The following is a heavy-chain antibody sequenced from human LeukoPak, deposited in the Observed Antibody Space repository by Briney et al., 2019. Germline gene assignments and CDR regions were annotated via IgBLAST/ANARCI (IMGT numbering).Heavy chain of an antibody. Sequence: SVKVSCKASGGTFSSYTISWVRQAPEQGLEWMGRIIPILGIANYAQKFQGRVTITADKSTSTAYMELSSLRSEDTAVYYCARGDYGDYVWAFDIWGQGTMVTVSS. CDR2: IIPILGIA. CDR3: ARGDYGDYVWAFDI. D-gene: IGHD4-17*01. V-gene: IGHV1-69*02. J-gene: IGHJ3*02. CDR1: GGTFSSYT.